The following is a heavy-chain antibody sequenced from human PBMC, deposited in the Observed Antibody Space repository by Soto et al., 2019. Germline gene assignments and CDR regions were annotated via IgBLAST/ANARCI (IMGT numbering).Heavy chain of an antibody. CDR1: GFTFSNDW. CDR3: ARERTSKGGMDV. Sequence: LRLSCAASGFTFSNDWMNWVRQGPGKGLEWVSRIISGGSRVSYADSVKGRFTIARDNAKNTLYLEMHSLTAEDTAVYYCARERTSKGGMDVWGQGTTVTVSS. J-gene: IGHJ6*02. V-gene: IGHV3-74*01. CDR2: IISGGSRV.